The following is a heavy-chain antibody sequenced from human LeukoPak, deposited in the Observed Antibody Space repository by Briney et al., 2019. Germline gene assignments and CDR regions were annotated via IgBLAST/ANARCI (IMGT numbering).Heavy chain of an antibody. V-gene: IGHV3-21*04. CDR2: ISSSSSYI. Sequence: ETLSLTCTVSGGSISSSSYYWGWIRQPPGKGLEWVSSISSSSSYIYYADSVKGRFTISRDNAKNSLYLQLNSLRVEDTAVFYCARRRGSHTLDYWGQGTLVTVSS. CDR1: GGSISSSS. CDR3: ARRRGSHTLDY. J-gene: IGHJ4*02. D-gene: IGHD1-26*01.